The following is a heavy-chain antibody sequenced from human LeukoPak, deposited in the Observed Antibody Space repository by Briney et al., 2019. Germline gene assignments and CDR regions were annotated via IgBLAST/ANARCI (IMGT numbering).Heavy chain of an antibody. V-gene: IGHV3-11*04. Sequence: GGSLRLSCAASGFTFSDYYMSWIRQAPGKGLEWVSYISSSGSTIYYADSVKGRFTHSRDNAKNSLYLQMNSLRAEDTAVYYCARGGLVITGTLPSKDLDYWGQGTLVTVSS. CDR3: ARGGLVITGTLPSKDLDY. CDR1: GFTFSDYY. CDR2: ISSSGSTI. D-gene: IGHD1-7*01. J-gene: IGHJ4*02.